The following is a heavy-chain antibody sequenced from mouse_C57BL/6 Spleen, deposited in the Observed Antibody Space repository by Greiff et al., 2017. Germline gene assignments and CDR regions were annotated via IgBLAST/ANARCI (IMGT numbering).Heavy chain of an antibody. CDR3: ARREDYGSSYDWYFDV. Sequence: EVQLVESGGGLVKPGGSLKLSCAASGFTFSDYGMHWVRQAPEKGLEWVAYISSGSSTIYYADTVKGRFTISRDNAKNTLFLQMTSLRSEDTAMYYCARREDYGSSYDWYFDVWGTGTTVTVSS. V-gene: IGHV5-17*01. CDR2: ISSGSSTI. D-gene: IGHD1-1*01. CDR1: GFTFSDYG. J-gene: IGHJ1*03.